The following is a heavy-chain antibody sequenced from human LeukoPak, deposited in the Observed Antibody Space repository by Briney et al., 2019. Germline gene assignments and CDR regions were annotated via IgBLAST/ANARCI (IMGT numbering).Heavy chain of an antibody. CDR2: ISGDGGDT. J-gene: IGHJ4*02. CDR3: AKDEWFIYRADFILDY. D-gene: IGHD3-3*01. V-gene: IGHV3-43*02. CDR1: GFPFGDHA. Sequence: GGSLRLSCAASGFPFGDHAMHWVRQAPGKGLEWVSLISGDGGDTYYADSVKGRFTVSRDNSKNSLYLQMNSLRAEDSALYYCAKDEWFIYRADFILDYWGQGTLVTVSS.